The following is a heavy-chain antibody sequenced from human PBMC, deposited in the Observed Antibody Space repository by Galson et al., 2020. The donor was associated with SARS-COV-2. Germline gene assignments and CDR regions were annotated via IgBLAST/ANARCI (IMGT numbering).Heavy chain of an antibody. D-gene: IGHD6-19*01. CDR1: GFTFSSYS. V-gene: IGHV3-21*01. CDR2: ISSSSSYI. CDR3: ARFDRSSGWYNFQYYFDY. J-gene: IGHJ4*02. Sequence: GESLKISCAASGFTFSSYSMNWVRQAPGKGLEWVSSISSSSSYIYYADSVKGRFTISRDNAKNSLYLQMNSLRAEDTAVYYCARFDRSSGWYNFQYYFDYWGQGTLVTVSS.